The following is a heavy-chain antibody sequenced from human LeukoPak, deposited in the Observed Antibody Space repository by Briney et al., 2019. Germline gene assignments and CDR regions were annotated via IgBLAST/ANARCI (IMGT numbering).Heavy chain of an antibody. D-gene: IGHD4-17*01. CDR2: IYYSGST. CDR3: ARGLTTVTRYFDY. Sequence: PSETLSLTCTVSGGSISTYFWSWIRQPPGKGLEWIGYIYYSGSTNYNPSLKSRVTISVDTSKNQFSLKLSSVTAADTAVYYCARGLTTVTRYFDYWGQGTLVTVSS. J-gene: IGHJ4*02. CDR1: GGSISTYF. V-gene: IGHV4-59*12.